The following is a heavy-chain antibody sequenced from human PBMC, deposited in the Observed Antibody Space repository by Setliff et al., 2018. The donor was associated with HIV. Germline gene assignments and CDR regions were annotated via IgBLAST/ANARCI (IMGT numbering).Heavy chain of an antibody. D-gene: IGHD3-16*02. Sequence: ASVKVSCKASGYIFSNFAMHWVRQVPGPRLEWMGWINAGDGNTKYSQNIQGRVSITRDTSATTVYMELSRPRSEDTAVYYCARDGAFVWGTYRYQGFDHWGQGTLVTVSS. CDR1: GYIFSNFA. CDR2: INAGDGNT. J-gene: IGHJ4*02. V-gene: IGHV1-3*01. CDR3: ARDGAFVWGTYRYQGFDH.